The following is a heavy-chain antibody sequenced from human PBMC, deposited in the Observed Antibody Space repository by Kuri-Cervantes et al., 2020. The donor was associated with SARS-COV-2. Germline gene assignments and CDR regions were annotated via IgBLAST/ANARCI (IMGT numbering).Heavy chain of an antibody. Sequence: GESLKISCAGSGFTFRSYAMTWVRQAPGRGLEWVSAIDGSGASTFYAQSVKGRFTISRDNSKNTLYLHMNSLRTEDTAVYYCAKFSGAIRAYYFMNVWGKGTTVTVSS. CDR2: IDGSGAST. CDR1: GFTFRSYA. V-gene: IGHV3-23*01. D-gene: IGHD2-15*01. CDR3: AKFSGAIRAYYFMNV. J-gene: IGHJ6*03.